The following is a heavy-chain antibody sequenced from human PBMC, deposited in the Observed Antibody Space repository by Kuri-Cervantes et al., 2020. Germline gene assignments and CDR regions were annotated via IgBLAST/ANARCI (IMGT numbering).Heavy chain of an antibody. CDR3: ARVARISGYYGDVFDI. D-gene: IGHD3-22*01. Sequence: GESLKISCAASGFTFSAFGMNWVRQVPGKGLEWVSYISGSSGAVYYAASLKGRFTISRDNAKNSLYLQMNSLKASDTAMYYCARVARISGYYGDVFDIWGQGTMVTVSS. CDR2: ISGSSGAV. J-gene: IGHJ3*02. V-gene: IGHV3-48*04. CDR1: GFTFSAFG.